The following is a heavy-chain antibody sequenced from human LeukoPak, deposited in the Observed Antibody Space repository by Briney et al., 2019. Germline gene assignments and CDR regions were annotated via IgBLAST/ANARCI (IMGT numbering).Heavy chain of an antibody. V-gene: IGHV5-51*01. J-gene: IGHJ4*02. CDR2: IYPGDSDT. CDR1: GYSFTSYW. Sequence: GESLKISCKGSGYSFTSYWIGWVRQMPGKGLEWMGIIYPGDSDTRYSPSFQGQVTISADKSISTAYLQWSSLKASDTAMYYRARHAPLGYCSGGSCPFDYWGQGTLVTVSS. CDR3: ARHAPLGYCSGGSCPFDY. D-gene: IGHD2-15*01.